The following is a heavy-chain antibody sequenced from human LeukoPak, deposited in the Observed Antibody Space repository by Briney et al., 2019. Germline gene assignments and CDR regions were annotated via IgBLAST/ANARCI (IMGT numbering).Heavy chain of an antibody. V-gene: IGHV1-8*03. CDR1: GYTFTSYD. Sequence: ASVKVSCKASGYTFTSYDINWVRQATGQGLEWMGWLNPNSGNTGYAQKFQGRVTITRDTSINTAYMELSSLRSEDTAVYYCARIFLGYASGWYFDYWGQGTLVTVSS. J-gene: IGHJ4*02. CDR3: ARIFLGYASGWYFDY. CDR2: LNPNSGNT. D-gene: IGHD6-19*01.